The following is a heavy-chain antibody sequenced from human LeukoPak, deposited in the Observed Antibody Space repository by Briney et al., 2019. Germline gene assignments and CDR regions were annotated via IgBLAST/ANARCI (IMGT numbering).Heavy chain of an antibody. J-gene: IGHJ4*02. Sequence: GGSLRLSCAASGFSFSYYEMNWVRQAPGKGLEWVGFIRSKAYGGTTEYAASVKGRFTISRDDSKSIAYLQMNSLKTEDTAVYYCTRVVRGVLNSDYWGQGTLVTVSS. V-gene: IGHV3-49*04. CDR2: IRSKAYGGTT. D-gene: IGHD3-10*01. CDR3: TRVVRGVLNSDY. CDR1: GFSFSYYE.